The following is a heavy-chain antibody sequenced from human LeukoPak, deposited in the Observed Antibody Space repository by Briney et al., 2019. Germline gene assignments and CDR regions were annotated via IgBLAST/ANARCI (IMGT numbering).Heavy chain of an antibody. Sequence: GGSLRLSCAASGFTFSDYGIHRVRQAPGKGLEWLSYIGSNGDDKLYADSVKGQFTISRDDAKNSVYLRMNSLRDEDTALYYCARDLNGDEDFDYWGQGTLVTVSS. V-gene: IGHV3-21*01. CDR2: IGSNGDDK. CDR1: GFTFSDYG. D-gene: IGHD2-8*01. J-gene: IGHJ4*02. CDR3: ARDLNGDEDFDY.